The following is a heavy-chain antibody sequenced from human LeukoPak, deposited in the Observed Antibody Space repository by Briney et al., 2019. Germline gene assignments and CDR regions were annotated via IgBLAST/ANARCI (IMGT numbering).Heavy chain of an antibody. J-gene: IGHJ6*03. CDR1: GGTISSYA. CDR2: IIPIFGTA. V-gene: IGHV1-69*13. CDR3: ARVGVVPAATFNYYYYYMDV. D-gene: IGHD2-2*01. Sequence: SVKVSCKASGGTISSYAISWVRQAPGQGLEWMGGIIPIFGTANYAQKFQGRVTITADESTSTAYMELSSLRSEDTAVYYCARVGVVPAATFNYYYYYMDVWGKGTTVTVSS.